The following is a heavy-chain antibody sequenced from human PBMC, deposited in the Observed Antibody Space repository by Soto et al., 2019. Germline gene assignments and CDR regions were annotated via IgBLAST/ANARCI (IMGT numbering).Heavy chain of an antibody. V-gene: IGHV1-69*13. CDR1: GGTFSSYA. CDR2: IIPIFGTA. Sequence: GASVKVSCKASGGTFSSYAISWVRQAPGQGLEWKGGIIPIFGTANYAQKFQGRVTITADESTSTAYMELSSLRSEDTAVYYCARDGTDYLAPRGLRGYDFDYWGQGTLVTVSS. J-gene: IGHJ4*02. D-gene: IGHD3-10*01. CDR3: ARDGTDYLAPRGLRGYDFDY.